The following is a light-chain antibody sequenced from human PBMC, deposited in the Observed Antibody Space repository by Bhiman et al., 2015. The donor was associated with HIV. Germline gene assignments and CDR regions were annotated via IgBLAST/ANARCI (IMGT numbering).Light chain of an antibody. Sequence: SYVLTQPPSVTVAPGKTATITCGENNIGSKSVHWYQQKPGQAPVVVIYKDTERPSGIPERFSGSSSGTTVTLTISGVQAEDEAEYYCQSAASSPVYDVVFGGGTKLTVL. J-gene: IGLJ2*01. CDR2: KDT. CDR3: QSAASSPVYDVV. V-gene: IGLV3-25*03. CDR1: NIGSKS.